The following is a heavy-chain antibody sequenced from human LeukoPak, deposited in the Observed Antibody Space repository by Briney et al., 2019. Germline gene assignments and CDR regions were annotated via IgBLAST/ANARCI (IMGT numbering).Heavy chain of an antibody. D-gene: IGHD2-15*01. CDR3: ARDLLGYCSGGSCYWGGYYYYYGMDV. CDR1: GYTFTSYG. Sequence: GASVKVSCKASGYTFTSYGISWVRQAPGQGPEWMGWISAYSTYNGNTNYAQKFQGRVTMTTDTSTSTAYMELRSLRSDDTAVYYCARDLLGYCSGGSCYWGGYYYYYGMDVWGQGTTVTVSS. J-gene: IGHJ6*02. V-gene: IGHV1-18*01. CDR2: ISAYSTYNGNT.